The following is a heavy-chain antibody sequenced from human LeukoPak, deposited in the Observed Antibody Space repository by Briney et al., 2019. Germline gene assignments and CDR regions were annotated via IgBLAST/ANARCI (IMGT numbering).Heavy chain of an antibody. V-gene: IGHV1-24*01. D-gene: IGHD1-14*01. J-gene: IGHJ5*02. CDR2: LDPEDGET. CDR3: TRSLTDWFDP. Sequence: GASVKVSCKASGYTFTSYYMHWVRQAPGKGLEWMGGLDPEDGETIYAQKFQGRVTMTEDTSTDTAYMELSSLRSEDTAVYYCTRSLTDWFDPWGQGTLVTVSS. CDR1: GYTFTSYY.